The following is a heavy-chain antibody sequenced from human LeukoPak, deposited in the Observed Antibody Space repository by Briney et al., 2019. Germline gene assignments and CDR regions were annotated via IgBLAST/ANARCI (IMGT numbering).Heavy chain of an antibody. J-gene: IGHJ2*01. V-gene: IGHV4-30-2*01. D-gene: IGHD3-16*01. CDR3: ARVHWGNWYFDL. CDR1: GDSISSGGYS. Sequence: RTSQTLSLTCTVSGDSISSGGYSWTWIRQPPGKGLAWIGYINHSGSTYYNPSLKSRVTISVDKSKDQFSLKLSSVTAADTATYFCARVHWGNWYFDLWGRGTLVIVSS. CDR2: INHSGST.